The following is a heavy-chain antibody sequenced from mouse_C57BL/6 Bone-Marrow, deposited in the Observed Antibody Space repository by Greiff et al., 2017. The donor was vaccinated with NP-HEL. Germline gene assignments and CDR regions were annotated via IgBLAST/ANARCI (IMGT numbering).Heavy chain of an antibody. CDR1: GFTFSSYA. J-gene: IGHJ4*01. Sequence: DVHLVESGEGLVKPGGSLKLSCAASGFTFSSYAMSWVRQTPEKRLEWVAYISSGGDYIYYADTVKGRFTISRDNARNTLYLQMSSLKSEDTAMYYCTRGGGLEAMDYWGQGTSVTVSS. V-gene: IGHV5-9-1*02. CDR3: TRGGGLEAMDY. CDR2: ISSGGDYI. D-gene: IGHD2-4*01.